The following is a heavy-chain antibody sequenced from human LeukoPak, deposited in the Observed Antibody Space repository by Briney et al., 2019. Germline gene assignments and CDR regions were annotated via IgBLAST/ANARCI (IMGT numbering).Heavy chain of an antibody. J-gene: IGHJ6*03. Sequence: SETLSLTCAVYGGSFSGYYWSWIRQPPGKGLEWIGSIYHSGSTYYNPSLKSRVTISVDTSKNQFSLKLSSVTAADTAVYYCARGYCSGGSCYYYYYNYMDVWGKGTTVTVSS. CDR3: ARGYCSGGSCYYYYYNYMDV. CDR2: IYHSGST. CDR1: GGSFSGYY. D-gene: IGHD2-15*01. V-gene: IGHV4-34*01.